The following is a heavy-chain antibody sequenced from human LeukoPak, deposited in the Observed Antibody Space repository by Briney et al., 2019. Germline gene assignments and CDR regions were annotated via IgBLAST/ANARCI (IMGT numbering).Heavy chain of an antibody. J-gene: IGHJ3*02. Sequence: GGSLRLSCAASGFTFSDYYMSWIRQAPGKGLEWVSAISGSGGSTYYADSVKGRFTISRDNSKNTLYLQMNSLRAEDTAVYYCAKTGNVGTYYYDSSGWLAFDIWGQGTMVTVSS. CDR1: GFTFSDYY. V-gene: IGHV3-23*01. D-gene: IGHD3-22*01. CDR2: ISGSGGST. CDR3: AKTGNVGTYYYDSSGWLAFDI.